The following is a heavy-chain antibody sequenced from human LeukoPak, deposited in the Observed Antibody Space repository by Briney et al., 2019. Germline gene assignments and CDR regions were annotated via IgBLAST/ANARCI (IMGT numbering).Heavy chain of an antibody. D-gene: IGHD6-19*01. J-gene: IGHJ3*02. CDR1: GFTVSSNY. Sequence: GGSLRLSCAASGFTVSSNYMSWVRQAPGKGLEWVSVIYSGGSTYYADSVKGRFTISRDNSKNTLYLQMNSLRAEDTAVYYCAKPPTLAGIDAFDIWGQGTMVTVSS. CDR3: AKPPTLAGIDAFDI. CDR2: IYSGGST. V-gene: IGHV3-66*04.